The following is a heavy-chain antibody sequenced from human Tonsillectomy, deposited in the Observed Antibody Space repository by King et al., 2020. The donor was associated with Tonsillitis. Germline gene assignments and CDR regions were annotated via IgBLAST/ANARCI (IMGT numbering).Heavy chain of an antibody. V-gene: IGHV4-34*01. CDR3: ARGKYDFWSGYSDYFDY. Sequence: VQLQQWGAGLLKPSETLSLTCAVYGGSFSDYFWSWIRQPPGKGLEWIGDSNHSGSTNFNPSLKSRVIISMDTSKNQFSLKLSSVTAADTAVYYCARGKYDFWSGYSDYFDYWGRGTLVTVSS. D-gene: IGHD3-3*01. J-gene: IGHJ4*02. CDR1: GGSFSDYF. CDR2: SNHSGST.